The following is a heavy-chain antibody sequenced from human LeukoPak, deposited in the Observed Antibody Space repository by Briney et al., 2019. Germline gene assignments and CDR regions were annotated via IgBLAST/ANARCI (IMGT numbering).Heavy chain of an antibody. V-gene: IGHV1-46*01. D-gene: IGHD1-26*01. J-gene: IGHJ5*02. CDR2: ISPSGDRT. Sequence: GASVKVSCKASGYGFINHYMHWVRQAPGQGLEWLGLISPSGDRTWYAQKFQGKFTMTRDMSTSTDYMELSSLRSEDTAVYYCARDNSVGDYAWWFDPWGQGTLVTVSS. CDR1: GYGFINHY. CDR3: ARDNSVGDYAWWFDP.